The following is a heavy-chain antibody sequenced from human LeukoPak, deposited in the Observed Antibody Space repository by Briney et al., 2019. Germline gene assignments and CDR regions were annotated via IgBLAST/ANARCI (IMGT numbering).Heavy chain of an antibody. CDR2: IDTANGNT. Sequence: ASVKVSCKASGYTFTSHVIHWVRQAPGPRLDWMGWIDTANGNTQNSQNFQGRVTMTRNTSISTAYMELSSLRSEDTAVYYCARGRSIAVAGGNDYWGQGTLVTVSS. J-gene: IGHJ4*02. D-gene: IGHD6-19*01. V-gene: IGHV1-3*04. CDR1: GYTFTSHV. CDR3: ARGRSIAVAGGNDY.